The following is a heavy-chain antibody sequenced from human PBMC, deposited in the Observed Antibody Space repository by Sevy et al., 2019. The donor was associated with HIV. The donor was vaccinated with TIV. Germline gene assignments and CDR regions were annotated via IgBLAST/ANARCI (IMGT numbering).Heavy chain of an antibody. CDR2: ISYDERDI. V-gene: IGHV3-30*03. D-gene: IGHD2-8*01. CDR1: GFTFSDYA. Sequence: GGYLRLSCAASGFTFSDYAMHWVRQAPGKGLEWLSYISYDERDIYYLDSVRGRCSVSRDISKRTLFLQMNDLRPEDTAVYYCARRDVNHQYLMDYWGQGILVTVSS. J-gene: IGHJ4*02. CDR3: ARRDVNHQYLMDY.